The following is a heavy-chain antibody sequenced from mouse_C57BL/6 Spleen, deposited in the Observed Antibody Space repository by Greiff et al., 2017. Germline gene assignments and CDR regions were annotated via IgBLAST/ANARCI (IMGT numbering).Heavy chain of an antibody. V-gene: IGHV1-47*01. D-gene: IGHD2-3*01. J-gene: IGHJ4*01. CDR3: ERLGYEAYAMDY. CDR2: FHPYTDDT. Sequence: VQLQQSGAELVKPGASVKMSCKASGYTFTTYPIEWMKQTHGKSLEWIGNFHPYTDDTKYNEKFKGKATLTVEKSSSTVYLELSRLTSDDSDVYYCERLGYEAYAMDYWGQGTSVTVSS. CDR1: GYTFTTYP.